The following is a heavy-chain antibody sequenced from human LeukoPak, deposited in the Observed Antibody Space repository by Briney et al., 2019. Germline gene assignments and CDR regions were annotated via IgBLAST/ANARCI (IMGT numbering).Heavy chain of an antibody. V-gene: IGHV3-43D*04. CDR2: ISWDGGTT. CDR1: GFTFVDYA. D-gene: IGHD5-18*01. CDR3: AKGGYSYGHEDYFDY. J-gene: IGHJ4*02. Sequence: PGGSLLFSCAASGFTFVDYALHWFRQHPGKGVEGVSCISWDGGTTYYGDSVKGRFTISRDNSKNSLYLQMNSLRAEDTALYYCAKGGYSYGHEDYFDYWGQGTLVTVSS.